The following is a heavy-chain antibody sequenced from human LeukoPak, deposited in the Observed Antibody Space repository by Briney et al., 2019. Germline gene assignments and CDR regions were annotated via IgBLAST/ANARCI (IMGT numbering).Heavy chain of an antibody. CDR3: ARDTDSSGFFDI. V-gene: IGHV4-61*02. J-gene: IGHJ3*02. D-gene: IGHD3-22*01. CDR1: GGSISSSSYY. CDR2: IYTSGST. Sequence: SETLSLTCTVSGGSISSSSYYWSWIRQPAGKGLEWIGRIYTSGSTNYNPSLKSRVTMSVDTSKNQFSLKLSSVTAADTAVYYCARDTDSSGFFDIWGQGTMVTVSS.